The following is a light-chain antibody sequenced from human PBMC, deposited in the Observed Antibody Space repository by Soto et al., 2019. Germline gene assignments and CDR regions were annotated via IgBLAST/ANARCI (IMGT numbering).Light chain of an antibody. V-gene: IGKV1-33*01. J-gene: IGKJ4*01. Sequence: DIQMTQSPSSLSASXXDRVXITFPGGQDISNYLNWYQQKPGKAPKLLXXDASNLETGVPSRFSGSGSGTDFTFTISSLQPEDIATYYCQQYDNLPRALTFGGGTKVDIK. CDR1: QDISNY. CDR2: DAS. CDR3: QQYDNLPRALT.